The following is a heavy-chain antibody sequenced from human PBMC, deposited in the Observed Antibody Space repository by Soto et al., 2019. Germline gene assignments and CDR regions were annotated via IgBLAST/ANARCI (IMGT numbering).Heavy chain of an antibody. CDR2: IYYSGST. D-gene: IGHD5-18*01. CDR1: GGSISSSSYY. V-gene: IGHV4-39*01. Sequence: SETLSLTCTVSGGSISSSSYYWGWIRQPPGKGLEWIGSIYYSGSTYYNPSLKSRVTISVDTSKNQFSLKLSSVTAADTAVYYCARKSTAMAAIIDYWGQGTLVTVSS. J-gene: IGHJ4*02. CDR3: ARKSTAMAAIIDY.